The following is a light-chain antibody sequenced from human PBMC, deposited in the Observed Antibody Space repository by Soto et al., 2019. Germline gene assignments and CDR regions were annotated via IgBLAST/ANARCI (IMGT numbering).Light chain of an antibody. CDR3: MQALQTPLFT. CDR2: LGS. Sequence: DIVMTQSPLSLPVTPGEPASISCRSSQSLLHSNGYNYLDWYLQKPGQSPQLLISLGSNRASGVPSRYSGSGSCTDFTLKISRVEAEDVGVYYFMQALQTPLFTFGPGTKVDIK. V-gene: IGKV2-28*01. J-gene: IGKJ3*01. CDR1: QSLLHSNGYNY.